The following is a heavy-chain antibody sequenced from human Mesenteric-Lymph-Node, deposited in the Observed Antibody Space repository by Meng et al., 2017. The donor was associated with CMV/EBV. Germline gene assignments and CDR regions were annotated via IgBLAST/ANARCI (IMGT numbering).Heavy chain of an antibody. J-gene: IGHJ4*02. CDR1: GCTFTTCD. CDR3: ARGLAAAGTGY. V-gene: IGHV1-18*01. Sequence: ASVKVSCKASGCTFTTCDFNWVRQATGQGLEWMGWISAYNGNTNYAQKLQGRVTMTTDTSTSTAYMELRSLRSDDTAVYYCARGLAAAGTGYWGQGTLVTVSS. CDR2: ISAYNGNT. D-gene: IGHD6-13*01.